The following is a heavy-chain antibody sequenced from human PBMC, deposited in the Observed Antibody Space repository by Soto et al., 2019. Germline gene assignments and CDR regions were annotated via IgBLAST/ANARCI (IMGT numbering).Heavy chain of an antibody. CDR1: GGSISSGGYY. D-gene: IGHD6-13*01. Sequence: SWTVCLTGTVSGGSISSGGYYWTWIRQQPGKGLEWIGYIFYSGSTYYNPSLKSRVTISGDTPKTRCSLKLSPVTAAGPAVYYCARAPIAAAGMAYFDPWGQGTRITVSS. V-gene: IGHV4-31*03. CDR3: ARAPIAAAGMAYFDP. J-gene: IGHJ5*02. CDR2: IFYSGST.